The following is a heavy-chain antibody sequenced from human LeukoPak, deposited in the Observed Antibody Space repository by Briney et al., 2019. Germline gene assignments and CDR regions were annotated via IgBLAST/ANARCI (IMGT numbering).Heavy chain of an antibody. J-gene: IGHJ4*02. CDR1: GGTFSSYA. CDR3: ARDRDSSSWTDY. CDR2: IIPILGIA. D-gene: IGHD6-13*01. Sequence: SVKVSRKASGGTFSSYAISWVRQAPGQGLEWMGRIIPILGIANYAQKFQGRVTITADKSTSTAYMELSSLRSEDTAVYYCARDRDSSSWTDYWGQGTLVTVSS. V-gene: IGHV1-69*04.